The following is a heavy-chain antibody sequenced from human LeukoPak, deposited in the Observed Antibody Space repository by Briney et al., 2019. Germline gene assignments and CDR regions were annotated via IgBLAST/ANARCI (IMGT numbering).Heavy chain of an antibody. Sequence: GGSLRLSCAASGFTFSSYAMSWVRRAPGKGLEWVSSISEGGTTYYADSVKGRFTISRDSSRNTLYLQMSSLRAEDTAVYYCARRPHYIVATQWGQGTLVSVS. CDR2: ISEGGTT. CDR3: ARRPHYIVATQ. J-gene: IGHJ4*02. CDR1: GFTFSSYA. D-gene: IGHD2-15*01. V-gene: IGHV3-23*01.